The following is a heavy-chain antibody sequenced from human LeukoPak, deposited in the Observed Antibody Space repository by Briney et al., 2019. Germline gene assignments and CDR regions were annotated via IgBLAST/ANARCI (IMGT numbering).Heavy chain of an antibody. J-gene: IGHJ4*02. D-gene: IGHD1-14*01. Sequence: PGGSLRLSCAASGFTVSSNYMSWVRQAPGKGLEWVSVIYSGGSTYYADSVKGRFTISRDNSKNTVYLQMNSLRVEDTAVYYCARKADHGPFDYWGQGTLVTVSS. CDR3: ARKADHGPFDY. CDR2: IYSGGST. V-gene: IGHV3-66*01. CDR1: GFTVSSNY.